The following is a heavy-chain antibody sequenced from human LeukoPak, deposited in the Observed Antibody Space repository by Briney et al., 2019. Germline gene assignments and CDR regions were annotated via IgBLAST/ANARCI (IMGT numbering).Heavy chain of an antibody. D-gene: IGHD3-10*01. V-gene: IGHV4-59*01. CDR3: ARDSPYYYGSGSATYYMDV. Sequence: SETLSLTCTVSGGSISSYYWSWIRQPPGKGLEWIGYIYYSGSTNYNPSLKSRVSISVDTSKNQFSLKLSSVTAADTAVYYCARDSPYYYGSGSATYYMDVWGKGTTVTISS. CDR1: GGSISSYY. J-gene: IGHJ6*03. CDR2: IYYSGST.